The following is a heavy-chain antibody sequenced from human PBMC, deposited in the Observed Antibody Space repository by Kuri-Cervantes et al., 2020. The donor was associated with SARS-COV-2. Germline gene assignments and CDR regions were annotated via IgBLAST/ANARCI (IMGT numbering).Heavy chain of an antibody. CDR3: ARGVRGYSYGFYYYYYGMDV. D-gene: IGHD5-18*01. J-gene: IGHJ6*02. CDR2: INHSGST. Sequence: SETLSLTCTVSGGSISSYYWSWIRQPPGKGLEWIGEINHSGSTNYNPSLKSRVTISVDTSKNQFSLKLSSVTAADTAVYYCARGVRGYSYGFYYYYYGMDVWGQGTTVTVSS. V-gene: IGHV4-34*01. CDR1: GGSISSYY.